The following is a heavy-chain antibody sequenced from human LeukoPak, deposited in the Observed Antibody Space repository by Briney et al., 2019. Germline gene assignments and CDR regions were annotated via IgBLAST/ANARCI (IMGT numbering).Heavy chain of an antibody. V-gene: IGHV1-46*01. CDR1: GYTFTSYY. CDR2: INPSGGST. CDR3: ARDGGYCSSTSCYTGWFDP. D-gene: IGHD2-2*02. Sequence: ASVKVSCKAPGYTFTSYYMHWVRQAPGQGLEWMGIINPSGGSTSYAQKFQGRVTMTRDTSTSTVYMELSSLRSEDTAVYYCARDGGYCSSTSCYTGWFDPWGQGTLVTVSS. J-gene: IGHJ5*02.